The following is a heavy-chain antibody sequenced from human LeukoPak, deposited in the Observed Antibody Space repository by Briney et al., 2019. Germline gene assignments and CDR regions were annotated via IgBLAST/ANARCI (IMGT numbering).Heavy chain of an antibody. D-gene: IGHD4-17*01. CDR2: IYYSGST. Sequence: SETLSLTCTVSGGSISSGGYCWSWIRQHPGKGLEWIGYIYYSGSTYYNPSLKSRVTISVDTSKNQFSLQLSSVTAADTAVYYCARELNDYGDYDGWFDPWGQGTLVTVSS. CDR3: ARELNDYGDYDGWFDP. CDR1: GGSISSGGYC. V-gene: IGHV4-31*03. J-gene: IGHJ5*02.